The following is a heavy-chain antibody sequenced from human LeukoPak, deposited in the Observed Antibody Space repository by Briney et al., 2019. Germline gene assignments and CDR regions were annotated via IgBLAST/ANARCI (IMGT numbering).Heavy chain of an antibody. V-gene: IGHV1-69*13. CDR2: IIPIFGTA. CDR3: ARESEGREDYYDSSGYYSLDY. Sequence: ASVKVSCKASGYTFTNYGISWVRQAPGQGLEWMGGIIPIFGTANYAQKFQGRVTITADESTSTAYMELSSLRSEDTAVYYCARESEGREDYYDSSGYYSLDYWGQGTLVTVSS. CDR1: GYTFTNYG. D-gene: IGHD3-22*01. J-gene: IGHJ4*02.